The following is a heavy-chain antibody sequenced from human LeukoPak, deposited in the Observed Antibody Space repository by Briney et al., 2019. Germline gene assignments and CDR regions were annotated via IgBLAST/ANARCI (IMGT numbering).Heavy chain of an antibody. J-gene: IGHJ4*02. CDR3: ARSRRSYYGSGSLVY. V-gene: IGHV4-34*01. D-gene: IGHD3-10*01. CDR2: INHSGST. CDR1: GGSFSGYY. Sequence: SETLSLTCAVYGGSFSGYYWSWIRQPPGKGLEWIGEINHSGSTNYNPSLKSRVTISVDTSKNQFSLKLSSVTAADTAVYYCARSRRSYYGSGSLVYWGQGTLVTVSS.